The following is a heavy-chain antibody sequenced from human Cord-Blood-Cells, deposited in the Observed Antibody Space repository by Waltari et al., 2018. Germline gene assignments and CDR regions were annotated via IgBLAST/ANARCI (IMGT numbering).Heavy chain of an antibody. Sequence: QVQLQQWGAGLLKPSETLSLTCAVYGGSFSGYYWSWIRPPPGTGREWIGEINHSGSTNYNPSLKSRVTISVETSKNQFSLKLSSVTAADTAVYYCARFSGVTIFGVVIMSDAFDIWGQGTMVTVSS. D-gene: IGHD3-3*01. CDR2: INHSGST. V-gene: IGHV4-34*01. CDR3: ARFSGVTIFGVVIMSDAFDI. CDR1: GGSFSGYY. J-gene: IGHJ3*02.